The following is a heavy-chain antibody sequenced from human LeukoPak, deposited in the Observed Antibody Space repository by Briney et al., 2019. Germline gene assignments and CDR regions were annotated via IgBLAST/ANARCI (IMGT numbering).Heavy chain of an antibody. V-gene: IGHV4-38-2*02. Sequence: SETLSLTCTVSGYSISSGYYWGWIRQPPGKGLEWIGSIYHSGSTYYNPSLKSRVTISVDTSKNQFSLKLSSVTAADTAVYYCARDVNVGATTYYYGMDVWGQGTTVTVSS. CDR2: IYHSGST. J-gene: IGHJ6*02. CDR1: GYSISSGYY. D-gene: IGHD1-26*01. CDR3: ARDVNVGATTYYYGMDV.